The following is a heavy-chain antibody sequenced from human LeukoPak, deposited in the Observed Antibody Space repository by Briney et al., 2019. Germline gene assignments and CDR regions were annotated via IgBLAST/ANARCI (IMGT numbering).Heavy chain of an antibody. CDR1: GYTFTGYY. Sequence: ASVKVSCKASGYTFTGYYMHWVRQAPGQGLEWMGWINPNSGGTNYAQKFQGRFTMTRDTSISTAYMELSRLRSDDTAVYYCARDMGIQMRFFDYWGQGTLVTVSS. CDR2: INPNSGGT. J-gene: IGHJ4*02. V-gene: IGHV1-2*02. D-gene: IGHD3-10*01. CDR3: ARDMGIQMRFFDY.